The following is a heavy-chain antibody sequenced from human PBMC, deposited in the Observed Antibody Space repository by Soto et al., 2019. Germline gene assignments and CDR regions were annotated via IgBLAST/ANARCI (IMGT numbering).Heavy chain of an antibody. D-gene: IGHD6-13*01. Sequence: PGGSLSLSCAASGFTFSDYYMSWIRQAPGKGLEWVSYISSSSSYTNYADSVKGRFTISRDNAKNSLYLQMNSPRAEDTAVYYCARDAAQGLRPGAFDIWGQGTMVTVSS. CDR2: ISSSSSYT. J-gene: IGHJ3*02. CDR1: GFTFSDYY. CDR3: ARDAAQGLRPGAFDI. V-gene: IGHV3-11*06.